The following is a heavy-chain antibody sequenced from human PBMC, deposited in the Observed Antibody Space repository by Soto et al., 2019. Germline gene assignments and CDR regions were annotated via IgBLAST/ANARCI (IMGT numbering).Heavy chain of an antibody. J-gene: IGHJ6*02. CDR2: ISSSGSTI. CDR3: ARDHGGYTYYDFWSGYYMSGGVSYYGMDV. V-gene: IGHV3-48*03. Sequence: PGGSLRLSXAASGFTFSSYEMNWVRQAPGKGLEWVPYISSSGSTIYYADSVKGRFTISRDNAKNSLYLQMNSLRAEDTAVYYCARDHGGYTYYDFWSGYYMSGGVSYYGMDVWGQGTTVTVSS. D-gene: IGHD3-3*01. CDR1: GFTFSSYE.